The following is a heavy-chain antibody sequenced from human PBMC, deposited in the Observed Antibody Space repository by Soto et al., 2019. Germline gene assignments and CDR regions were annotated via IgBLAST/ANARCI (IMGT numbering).Heavy chain of an antibody. D-gene: IGHD3-10*01. CDR1: GYTFSNYG. J-gene: IGHJ4*02. CDR2: ISVYNYNT. CDR3: ARGGGYYGSGTYPFDD. V-gene: IGHV1-18*01. Sequence: ASVKVSCKTSGYTFSNYGIAWVRQAPGQGLEWMGWISVYNYNTNYAQKLQGRVTMTRDISTSTAYMELRSLISDDTVVYYCARGGGYYGSGTYPFDDWGQGTLVTVSS.